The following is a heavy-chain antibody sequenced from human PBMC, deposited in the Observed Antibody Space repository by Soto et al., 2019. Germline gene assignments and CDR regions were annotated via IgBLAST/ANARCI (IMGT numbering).Heavy chain of an antibody. J-gene: IGHJ6*02. CDR1: GGSFSGYY. V-gene: IGHV4-34*01. D-gene: IGHD6-6*01. CDR2: INHSGST. CDR3: ARSRPSLIYYYGMDV. Sequence: PSETLSLTCAVYGGSFSGYYWSWIRQPPGKGLEWIGEINHSGSTNYNPSLKSRGTISVDTSKNQFSLKLSSVTAADTAVYYCARSRPSLIYYYGMDVWGQGTTVTVSS.